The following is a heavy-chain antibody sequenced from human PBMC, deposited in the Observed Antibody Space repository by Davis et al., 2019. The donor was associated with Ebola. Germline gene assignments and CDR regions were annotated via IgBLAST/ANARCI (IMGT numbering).Heavy chain of an antibody. CDR3: AKGTVQGSFDY. CDR2: ISGSGGST. J-gene: IGHJ4*02. Sequence: PSETLSLTCAASGSTFSSYAMSWVRQAPGKGLEWVSAISGSGGSTYYADSVKGRFTISRDNSKNTLYLQMNSLRAEDTAVYYCAKGTVQGSFDYWGQGTLVTVSS. V-gene: IGHV3-23*01. CDR1: GSTFSSYA. D-gene: IGHD3-10*01.